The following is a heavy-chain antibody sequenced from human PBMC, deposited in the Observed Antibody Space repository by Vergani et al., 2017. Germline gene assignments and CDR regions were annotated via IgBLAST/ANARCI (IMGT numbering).Heavy chain of an antibody. CDR1: GGSISSSSYY. Sequence: QLQLQESGPGLVKPSETLSLTCTVSGGSISSSSYYWGWIRQPPGKGLEWIGSIYYSGSTYYNPSLKSRVTISVDPSKNQFSLKLSSVTAADTAVYYCAREQRYQYGMDVWGQGTTVTVSS. V-gene: IGHV4-39*07. D-gene: IGHD2-2*01. CDR3: AREQRYQYGMDV. J-gene: IGHJ6*02. CDR2: IYYSGST.